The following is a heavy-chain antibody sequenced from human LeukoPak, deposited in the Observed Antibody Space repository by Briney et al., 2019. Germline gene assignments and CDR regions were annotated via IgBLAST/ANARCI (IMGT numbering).Heavy chain of an antibody. D-gene: IGHD6-13*01. CDR3: AKASSSWYPFIINDFDY. J-gene: IGHJ4*02. CDR1: GFTFSSYA. Sequence: GGSLRLSCAASGFTFSSYAMSWVRQAPGKGLEWVSAISGSGGSTYYADSVKGRFTISGDNSKNTLYLQVNSLRAEDTAVYYCAKASSSWYPFIINDFDYWGQGTLVTVSS. CDR2: ISGSGGST. V-gene: IGHV3-23*01.